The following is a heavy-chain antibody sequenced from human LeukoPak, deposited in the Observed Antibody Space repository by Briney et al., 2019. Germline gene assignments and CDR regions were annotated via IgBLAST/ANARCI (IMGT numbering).Heavy chain of an antibody. CDR2: INLSGIT. V-gene: IGHV4-34*01. D-gene: IGHD5-24*01. Sequence: PSESLSLACAVYGVSFSGYYWSWIRQPPGKGLEWIGEINLSGITNYNTSLKSRVTLSVDTSKKQFSLKLKSVTAADTAVYYFARAGKMATIDDAFVIWGQGTMVTVSS. CDR3: ARAGKMATIDDAFVI. CDR1: GVSFSGYY. J-gene: IGHJ3*02.